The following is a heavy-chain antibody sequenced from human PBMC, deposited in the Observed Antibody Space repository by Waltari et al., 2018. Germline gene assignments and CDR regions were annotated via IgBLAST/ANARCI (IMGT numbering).Heavy chain of an antibody. V-gene: IGHV3-48*04. CDR3: MRGLTIPDY. D-gene: IGHD2-21*01. CDR2: IDDSGEAE. CDR1: GFTFSSDG. Sequence: EVQLVESGGHLFQPGGSLRLSCGASGFTFSSDGMNWVRQAPGKVLEWSAYIDDSGEAEYYADSLRGRVTVSRDNAKDSLYLQMYNLRGEDTAVYYCMRGLTIPDYWGHGTPVTVSS. J-gene: IGHJ4*01.